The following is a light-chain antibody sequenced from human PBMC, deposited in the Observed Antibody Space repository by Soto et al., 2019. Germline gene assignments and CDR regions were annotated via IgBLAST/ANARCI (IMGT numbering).Light chain of an antibody. CDR2: GNS. CDR3: QSYDSSLSGVV. V-gene: IGLV1-40*01. Sequence: QSVLTQPPSVSGAPGQRVTISCTGSSSNIGAGYDVHWYQQLPGTAPKPLIYGNSNRPSGVPDRFSASKSGTSASLAITGLQAEDEADYYCQSYDSSLSGVVFGGGTQLTVL. CDR1: SSNIGAGYD. J-gene: IGLJ2*01.